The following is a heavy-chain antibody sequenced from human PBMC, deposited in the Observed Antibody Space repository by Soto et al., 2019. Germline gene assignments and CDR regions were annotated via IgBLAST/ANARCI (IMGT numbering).Heavy chain of an antibody. Sequence: SETLSLTCAVYGGSFSGYYWSWIRQPPGKGLEWIGEINHSGSTNYNPSLKSRVTISVDTSKNQFSLKLSSVTAADTAVYYCARGRGAVLHWGQGTLVTVSS. CDR3: ARGRGAVLH. J-gene: IGHJ1*01. D-gene: IGHD6-19*01. CDR2: INHSGST. CDR1: GGSFSGYY. V-gene: IGHV4-34*01.